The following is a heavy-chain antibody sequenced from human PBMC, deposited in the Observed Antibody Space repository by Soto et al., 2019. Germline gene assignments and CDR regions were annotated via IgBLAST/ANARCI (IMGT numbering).Heavy chain of an antibody. CDR2: ISRYGDIT. CDR1: ELTFNIYA. CDR3: AKDRYLDHDSRGYLFDN. J-gene: IGHJ4*02. D-gene: IGHD3-22*01. V-gene: IGHV3-23*01. Sequence: GGPLRLSGAAVELTFNIYARTGVSKDQGKGVDWVSAISRYGDITYYADSVEGRFTISRDNSKNTLYLQMNSLRAEDTAVYYCAKDRYLDHDSRGYLFDNWGQGTLVTVSS.